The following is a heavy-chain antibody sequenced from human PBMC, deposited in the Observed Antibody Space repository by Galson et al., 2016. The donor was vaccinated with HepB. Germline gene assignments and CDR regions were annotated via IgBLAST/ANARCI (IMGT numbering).Heavy chain of an antibody. CDR3: AKIRLVGYNSGWGGSFDI. Sequence: SLRLSCAASGFSISIHSMNWVRQAPGKGLEWVSAIRGSGTGTSYTDSVKGRFTISRDNSKNTLYLQMNSLRAEDAAVDYCAKIRLVGYNSGWGGSFDIWGRGKMVTVSS. J-gene: IGHJ3*02. CDR1: GFSISIHS. CDR2: IRGSGTGT. D-gene: IGHD6-19*01. V-gene: IGHV3-23*01.